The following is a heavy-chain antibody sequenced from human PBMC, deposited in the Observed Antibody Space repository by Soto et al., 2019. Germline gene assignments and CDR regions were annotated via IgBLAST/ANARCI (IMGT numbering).Heavy chain of an antibody. V-gene: IGHV4-34*01. D-gene: IGHD2-2*01. CDR3: ARDIVVVPAARGYYYYGMDV. CDR2: INHSGST. J-gene: IGHJ6*02. CDR1: GGSFSGYY. Sequence: QVQLQQWGAGRLKPSETLSLTCAVYGGSFSGYYWSWIRQPPGKGLEWIGEINHSGSTNYNPSLKSRVTISVDTSKNPFSLKLRSVTAADTAVYYCARDIVVVPAARGYYYYGMDVWGQGTTVTVSS.